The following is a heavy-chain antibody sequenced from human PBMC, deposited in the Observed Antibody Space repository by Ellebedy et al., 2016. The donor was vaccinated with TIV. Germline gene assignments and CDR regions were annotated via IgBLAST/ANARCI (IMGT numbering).Heavy chain of an antibody. V-gene: IGHV4-4*02. CDR1: GGSISTTNW. D-gene: IGHD3-10*01. CDR2: IYYSGST. CDR3: ARGGRSVRGRPNWFDP. Sequence: SETLSLXXAVSGGSISTTNWWSWLRPPPGKVLEWIGHIYYSGSTNYNPSLKSRVTISVDTSNNHFSLKLNSVTAADTAVYYCARGGRSVRGRPNWFDPWGQGTLVTVSS. J-gene: IGHJ5*02.